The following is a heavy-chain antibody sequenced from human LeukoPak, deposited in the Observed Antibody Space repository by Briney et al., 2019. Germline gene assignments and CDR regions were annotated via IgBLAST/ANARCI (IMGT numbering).Heavy chain of an antibody. J-gene: IGHJ6*03. V-gene: IGHV1-8*01. D-gene: IGHD6-19*01. Sequence: ASVKVSCKASGYTFTSYDINWVRQATGQGLEWMGWTNPNSGNTGYAQKFQGRVTMTRNTSISTAYMELSSLRSEDTAVYYCASSLGYSSGWDYYYYYYMDVWGKGTTVTVSS. CDR3: ASSLGYSSGWDYYYYYYMDV. CDR1: GYTFTSYD. CDR2: TNPNSGNT.